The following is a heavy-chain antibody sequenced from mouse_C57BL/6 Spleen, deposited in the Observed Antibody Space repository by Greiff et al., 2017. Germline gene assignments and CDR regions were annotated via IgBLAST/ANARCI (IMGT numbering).Heavy chain of an antibody. Sequence: QVQLQQSGAELVRPGTSVKMSCKASGYTFTNYWIGWAKQRPGHGLEWIGDIYPGGGYTNYNEKFKGKATLTADKSSSTAYMQFSSLTSEDSAIYYCARRYDDYDVYYFDYWGQGTTLTVSS. CDR2: IYPGGGYT. D-gene: IGHD2-4*01. V-gene: IGHV1-63*01. CDR3: ARRYDDYDVYYFDY. CDR1: GYTFTNYW. J-gene: IGHJ2*01.